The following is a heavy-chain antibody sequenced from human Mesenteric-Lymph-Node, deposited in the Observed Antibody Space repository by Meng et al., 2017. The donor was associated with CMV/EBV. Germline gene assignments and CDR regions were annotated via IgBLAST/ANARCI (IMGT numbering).Heavy chain of an antibody. CDR1: GGSISSSGYY. CDR2: IYYSGST. V-gene: IGHV4-39*01. CDR3: ARHLDSSGYDYYYGMDV. J-gene: IGHJ6*02. Sequence: SETLSLTCTVSGGSISSSGYYWGWIRQPPGKGLEWIGSIYYSGSTYYNPSIKSRVTISVDTSKNQFSLKLNSVTAADTAVYYCARHLDSSGYDYYYGMDVWGQGTTVTVSS. D-gene: IGHD3-22*01.